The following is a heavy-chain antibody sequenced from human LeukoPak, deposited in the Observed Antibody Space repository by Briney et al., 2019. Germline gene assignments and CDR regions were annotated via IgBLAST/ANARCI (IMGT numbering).Heavy chain of an antibody. D-gene: IGHD2-2*01. CDR2: MYHSGST. V-gene: IGHV4-38-2*02. J-gene: IGHJ4*02. CDR3: ARGSIFDY. CDR1: GDSISSGYY. Sequence: SETLSLTCTVSGDSISSGYYWTWIRQPPGKGLEWIGSMYHSGSTYSNPSLKSRFTISVDTSKNQFSLKLSSVTAADTAVYYCARGSIFDYWGQGTLVTVSS.